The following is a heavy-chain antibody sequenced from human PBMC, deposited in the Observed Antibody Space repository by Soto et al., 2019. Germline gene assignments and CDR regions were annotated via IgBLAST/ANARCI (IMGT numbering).Heavy chain of an antibody. J-gene: IGHJ4*02. CDR2: ISGSGGST. CDR3: TKDRVDRYGSGSYYYFDY. CDR1: GFTFSSYA. D-gene: IGHD3-10*01. Sequence: GGYLRLSCAASGFTFSSYAMSWVRQAPGKGLEWVSAISGSGGSTYYADSVKGRFTISRDNSKNTLYLQMNSLRAEDTAVYYCTKDRVDRYGSGSYYYFDYWGQGTLVTVSS. V-gene: IGHV3-23*01.